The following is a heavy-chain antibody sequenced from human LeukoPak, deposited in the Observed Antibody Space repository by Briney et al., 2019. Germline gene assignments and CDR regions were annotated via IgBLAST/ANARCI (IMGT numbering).Heavy chain of an antibody. CDR2: IYHNGNT. J-gene: IGHJ4*02. Sequence: SETLSLTCAVSGYSISRGYYWGRIRQPPGKGLEWIGSIYHNGNTDYNTSLKSRVIISVDTSKNQFSLKLSSLTAADTAVYYCARRHGDYESRLDYWGQGTLVTVSS. CDR3: ARRHGDYESRLDY. CDR1: GYSISRGYY. V-gene: IGHV4-38-2*01. D-gene: IGHD4-17*01.